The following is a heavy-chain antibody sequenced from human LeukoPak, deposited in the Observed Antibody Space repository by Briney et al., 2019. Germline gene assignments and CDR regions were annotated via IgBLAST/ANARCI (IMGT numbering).Heavy chain of an antibody. J-gene: IGHJ4*02. CDR2: ISGSGGST. Sequence: GGSLRLSCAASGFTFSSYAMSWVRQAPGKGLEWVSAISGSGGSTYYADSVKGRFTISRDNSKNTLYLQMNSLRAEDTALYYCAIREMYSSGWCPGYWGQGTLVTVSS. V-gene: IGHV3-23*01. D-gene: IGHD6-19*01. CDR1: GFTFSSYA. CDR3: AIREMYSSGWCPGY.